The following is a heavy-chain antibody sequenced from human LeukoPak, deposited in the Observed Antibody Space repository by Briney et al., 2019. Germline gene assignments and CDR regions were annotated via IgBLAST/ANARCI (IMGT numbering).Heavy chain of an antibody. CDR2: IAYDGSNE. D-gene: IGHD3-3*01. J-gene: IGHJ4*02. CDR3: ARPSGSVTIFGVVDYFDY. CDR1: GLTFTNYG. V-gene: IGHV3-30*04. Sequence: PGGSLRLSCVVSGLTFTNYGMHWVRQAPGKGLDWVASIAYDGSNENYAESVKGRFTISRDNSKNTLFLQLNSLRAEDTAVYYCARPSGSVTIFGVVDYFDYWGQGSLVTVSS.